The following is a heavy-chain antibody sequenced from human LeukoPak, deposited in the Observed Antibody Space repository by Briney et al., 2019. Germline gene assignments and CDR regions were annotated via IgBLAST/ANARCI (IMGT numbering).Heavy chain of an antibody. J-gene: IGHJ5*02. V-gene: IGHV3-30*03. CDR1: GFTFSSYG. D-gene: IGHD6-19*01. Sequence: GGSLRLSCAASGFTFSSYGMHWGRQAPGKGLEWVAVISYDGSNKYYADSVKGRFTISRDNAKNSLYLQMNSLRAEDTAVYYCARDLKTVAGQPFNWFDPWGQGTLVTVSS. CDR2: ISYDGSNK. CDR3: ARDLKTVAGQPFNWFDP.